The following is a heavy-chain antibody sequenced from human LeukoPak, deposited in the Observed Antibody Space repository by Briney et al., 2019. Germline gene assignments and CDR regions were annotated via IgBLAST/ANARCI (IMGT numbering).Heavy chain of an antibody. J-gene: IGHJ3*02. Sequence: VASVKVSCKASGGTFSSYAISWVRQAPGQGLEWMGGIIPIFGTANYAQKFQGRVTITADESTSTAYMVLSSLRSEDTAVYYCARGIVATRGTDAFDIWGQGTMVTVSS. CDR3: ARGIVATRGTDAFDI. CDR1: GGTFSSYA. V-gene: IGHV1-69*13. CDR2: IIPIFGTA. D-gene: IGHD5-12*01.